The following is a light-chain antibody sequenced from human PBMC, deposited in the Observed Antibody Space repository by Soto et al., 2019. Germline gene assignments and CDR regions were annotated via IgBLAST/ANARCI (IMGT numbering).Light chain of an antibody. CDR1: SSNIGAGYD. J-gene: IGLJ1*01. V-gene: IGLV1-40*01. CDR3: SSYAGSSNV. Sequence: QSVLTQPPSVSGAPGQRVTISCTGSSSNIGAGYDVHWFQQFPGTAPQLLIYGNSNRPSGVPDRFSGSKSGTSASLAITGLQPGDEADYYCSSYAGSSNVFGTGTKVTVL. CDR2: GNS.